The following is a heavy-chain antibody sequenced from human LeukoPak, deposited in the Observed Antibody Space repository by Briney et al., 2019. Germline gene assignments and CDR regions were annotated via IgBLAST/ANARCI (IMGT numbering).Heavy chain of an antibody. V-gene: IGHV3-23*01. CDR1: GFTFGSYA. Sequence: PGGSLRLSCAASGFTFGSYAMSWVRQAPGKGLEWVSAISGSGGSTYYADSVKGRFTISRDNSKNTLYLQMNSLRAEDTAVYYCATPVGQWLVRIDYWGQGTLVTVSS. J-gene: IGHJ4*02. CDR2: ISGSGGST. D-gene: IGHD6-19*01. CDR3: ATPVGQWLVRIDY.